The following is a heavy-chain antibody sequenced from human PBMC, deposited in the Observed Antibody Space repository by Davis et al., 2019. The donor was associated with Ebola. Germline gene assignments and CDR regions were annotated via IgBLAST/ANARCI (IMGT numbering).Heavy chain of an antibody. CDR3: VKGGNSLED. Sequence: GGSLRLSCAASGFTFSSYGMHWVRQAPGKGLEWVAVISYDGSNKYYADSVKGRFTISRDNSKNTLYLQMNSLRAEDTAVYYCVKGGNSLEDWGQGTMVTVSS. D-gene: IGHD4-23*01. CDR2: ISYDGSNK. V-gene: IGHV3-30*03. CDR1: GFTFSSYG. J-gene: IGHJ3*01.